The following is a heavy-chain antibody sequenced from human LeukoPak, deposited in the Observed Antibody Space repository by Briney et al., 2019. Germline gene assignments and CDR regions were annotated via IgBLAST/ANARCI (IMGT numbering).Heavy chain of an antibody. V-gene: IGHV1-69*06. CDR3: ARLTGIRAVGYMDV. J-gene: IGHJ6*03. D-gene: IGHD3-10*01. CDR1: AGSFIIDA. CDR2: IIPIFGTA. Sequence: SVKVSCTASAGSFIIDAISWVRQAPGQGLEWMGRIIPIFGTANYAQKFQGRVTITADKSTSTAYMELSSLRSEDTAVYYCARLTGIRAVGYMDVWGKGTTVTVSS.